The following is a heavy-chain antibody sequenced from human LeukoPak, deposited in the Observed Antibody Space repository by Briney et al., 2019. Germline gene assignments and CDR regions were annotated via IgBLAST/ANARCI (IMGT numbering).Heavy chain of an antibody. Sequence: GRSLRLSCAASGFTFSSYAMHWVRQAPGKGLEWVAVIWYDGSNKYYADSVKGRFTISRDNSKNTLYLQMNSLRAEDTAVYYCARDIAAAGTFYYYGMDVWGQGTTVTVSS. CDR2: IWYDGSNK. V-gene: IGHV3-33*08. J-gene: IGHJ6*02. CDR1: GFTFSSYA. D-gene: IGHD6-13*01. CDR3: ARDIAAAGTFYYYGMDV.